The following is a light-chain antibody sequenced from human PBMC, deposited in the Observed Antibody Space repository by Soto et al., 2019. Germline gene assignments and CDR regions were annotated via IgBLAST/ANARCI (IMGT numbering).Light chain of an antibody. J-gene: IGLJ1*01. CDR2: DVV. V-gene: IGLV2-14*03. Sequence: QSALTQPASVSGSPGGSITISCTGTSSDVGGFNSVSWYQLRPGTAPKLILYDVVDRPSGVSNRFSGSKSGNTASLTISGLQAEDEADYYCSSYTSSSAYVFGTGTKVTVL. CDR3: SSYTSSSAYV. CDR1: SSDVGGFNS.